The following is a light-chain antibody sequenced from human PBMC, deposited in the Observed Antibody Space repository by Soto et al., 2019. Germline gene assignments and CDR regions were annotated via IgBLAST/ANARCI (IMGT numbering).Light chain of an antibody. CDR2: LNSDGSH. J-gene: IGLJ2*01. V-gene: IGLV4-69*01. Sequence: QPVLTQSPSASDSLGASVKLTCTLSSGHSSYAIAWHQQQPEKGPRYLMKLNSDGSHSKGDGIPDRFSGSTSGAERYLTISSLQSEDEADYYCQTWGTGIQVFGGGTKLTV. CDR1: SGHSSYA. CDR3: QTWGTGIQV.